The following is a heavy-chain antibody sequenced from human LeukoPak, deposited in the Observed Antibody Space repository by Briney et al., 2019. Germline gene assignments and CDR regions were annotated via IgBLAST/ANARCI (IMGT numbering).Heavy chain of an antibody. CDR1: GYTFTSYD. J-gene: IGHJ6*03. CDR3: ARSIAARRKYYYYYRDV. D-gene: IGHD6-6*01. CDR2: MNPNSGNT. Sequence: ASVKVSCKASGYTFTSYDINWVRQATGHGLEWMGWMNPNSGNTGYAQKFQGRVTMTRNTSISTAYMELSSLRSEDTAVYFCARSIAARRKYYYYYRDVWGKGTTVTVSS. V-gene: IGHV1-8*01.